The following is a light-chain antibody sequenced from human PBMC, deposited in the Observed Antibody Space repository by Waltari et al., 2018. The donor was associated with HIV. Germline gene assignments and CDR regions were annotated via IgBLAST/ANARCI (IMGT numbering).Light chain of an antibody. J-gene: IGLJ1*01. CDR3: NSRESSGNHYV. CDR1: SLRSYY. CDR2: GTN. Sequence: SSELTQDPAVSVALGQTVRITCQGDSLRSYYASWYQQKPGQAPVLVLYGTNNRPSGSTDRFSGSSSGNTASLTITGAQAEDEADYYCNSRESSGNHYVFGTGTKVTVL. V-gene: IGLV3-19*01.